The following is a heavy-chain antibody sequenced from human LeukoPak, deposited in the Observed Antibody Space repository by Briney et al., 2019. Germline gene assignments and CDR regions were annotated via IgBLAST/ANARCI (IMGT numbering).Heavy chain of an antibody. D-gene: IGHD3-22*01. CDR3: AREDSSAFYYYGVDV. J-gene: IGHJ6*02. CDR1: GFTVSSNY. CDR2: IYSGGST. V-gene: IGHV3-66*01. Sequence: GGSLRLSCAASGFTVSSNYMSWVRQAPGKGLEWVSVIYSGGSTYYADSVKGRFTISRDNSKNTLYLQMNSLRAEDTAVYYCAREDSSAFYYYGVDVWGQGTTVTVSS.